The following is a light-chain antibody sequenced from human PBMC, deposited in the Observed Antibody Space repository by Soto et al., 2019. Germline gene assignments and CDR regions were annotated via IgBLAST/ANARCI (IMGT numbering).Light chain of an antibody. CDR1: QSVSTY. CDR2: DAS. J-gene: IGKJ5*01. V-gene: IGKV3-11*01. Sequence: EIVLTQSPATLSLSPGERATLSCRASQSVSTYLAWYQQKPGQAPRLLIYDASIRATGVPARFSGSGSGTDFTLTISSLEPEDFAVYYCQQRRNWPPITFGQGTRLEIK. CDR3: QQRRNWPPIT.